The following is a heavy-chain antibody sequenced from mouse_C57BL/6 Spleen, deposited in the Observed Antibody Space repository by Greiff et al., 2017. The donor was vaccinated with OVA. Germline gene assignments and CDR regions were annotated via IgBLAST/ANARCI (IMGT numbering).Heavy chain of an antibody. V-gene: IGHV1-82*01. CDR3: AGDGAYYYGSSFCFDY. CDR2: IYPGDGDT. CDR1: GYAFSSSW. D-gene: IGHD1-1*01. J-gene: IGHJ2*01. Sequence: VQLQQSGPELVKPGASVKISCKASGYAFSSSWMNWVKQRPGKGLEWIGRIYPGDGDTNYNGKFKGKATLTADKSSSTAYMQLSSLTSEDSAVYYCAGDGAYYYGSSFCFDYWGQGTTLTVSS.